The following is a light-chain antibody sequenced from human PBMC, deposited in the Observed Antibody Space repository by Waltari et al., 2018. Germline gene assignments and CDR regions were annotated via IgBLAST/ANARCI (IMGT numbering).Light chain of an antibody. CDR2: NKD. Sequence: QSVLTQPPSASGTPGQRVTIPCSGSSLNIGRNTVTWYRQFPGTAPNLLIYNKDQRPPGVPDRFSGSKSGTSASLAISGLQSEHEADYYCAAWDDSLNGPVFGGGTKLTVL. J-gene: IGLJ3*02. V-gene: IGLV1-44*01. CDR1: SLNIGRNT. CDR3: AAWDDSLNGPV.